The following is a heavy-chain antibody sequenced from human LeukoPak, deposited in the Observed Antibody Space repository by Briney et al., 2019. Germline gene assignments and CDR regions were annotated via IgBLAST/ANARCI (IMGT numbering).Heavy chain of an antibody. CDR3: ARLPSGGGYSYERSGGHA. CDR2: IIPIFGTP. CDR1: GGTFSSYA. D-gene: IGHD5-18*01. Sequence: GASVKVSCKASGGTFSSYAISWVRQAPGQGLEWMGGIIPIFGTPNYAQKFQGRVTITTDETTSTAYMELSSLRSEDTAVYYCARLPSGGGYSYERSGGHAWGQGTLVTVSS. V-gene: IGHV1-69*05. J-gene: IGHJ5*02.